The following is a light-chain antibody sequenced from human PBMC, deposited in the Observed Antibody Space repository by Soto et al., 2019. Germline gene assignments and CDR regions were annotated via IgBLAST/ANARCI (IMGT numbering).Light chain of an antibody. CDR1: QSVSSSY. V-gene: IGKV3-15*01. CDR2: GAS. Sequence: EIMLTQYPGPLTLSPGEIATLSCRASQSVSSSYLAWYQQKPGQAPRLLIYGASTRATAIPARFSGSGSGTEFTLTISSLQSEDFAVYYCQQDNNWPITFGQGGRLE. J-gene: IGKJ5*01. CDR3: QQDNNWPIT.